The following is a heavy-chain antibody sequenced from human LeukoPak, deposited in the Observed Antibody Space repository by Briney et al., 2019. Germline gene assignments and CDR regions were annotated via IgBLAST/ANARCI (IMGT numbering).Heavy chain of an antibody. Sequence: SETLSLTCTVSGGSISSYYWSWIRQPAGKGLEWIGRIYTSGSTNYNPSLKSRVTTSVDTSKNQFSLKLSSVTAADTAVYYCARGEVSGWYGSVDYWGQGTLVTVSS. D-gene: IGHD6-19*01. J-gene: IGHJ4*02. CDR1: GGSISSYY. CDR3: ARGEVSGWYGSVDY. CDR2: IYTSGST. V-gene: IGHV4-4*07.